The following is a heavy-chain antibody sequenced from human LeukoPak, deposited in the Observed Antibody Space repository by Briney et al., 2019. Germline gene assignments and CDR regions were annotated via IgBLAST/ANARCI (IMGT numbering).Heavy chain of an antibody. V-gene: IGHV6-1*01. J-gene: IGHJ5*02. Sequence: SQTLSLTCAISGDSVSSHLATWNWIRQPPSRGLEWLGRTYYRYKWYNDYAVSVKSRITINPDTSRNQFSLQLKSVPPEDTALYYCARALHDSSGPTCDPWGQETLVTVSS. CDR1: GDSVSSHLAT. CDR2: TYYRYKWYN. CDR3: ARALHDSSGPTCDP. D-gene: IGHD3-22*01.